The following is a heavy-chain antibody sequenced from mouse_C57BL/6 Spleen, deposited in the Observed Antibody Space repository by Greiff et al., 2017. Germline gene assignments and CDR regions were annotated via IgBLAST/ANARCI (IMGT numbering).Heavy chain of an antibody. CDR1: GYTFTDYY. D-gene: IGHD4-1*01. J-gene: IGHJ2*01. Sequence: EVQLQQSGPELVKPGASVKISCKASGYTFTDYYMNWVKQSHGKSLEWIGDINPNNGGTSYNQKFKGKATLTVDKSSSTAYMELRSLTSEDSAVYYCAREALTGTHFDYWGQGTTLTVSS. CDR3: AREALTGTHFDY. V-gene: IGHV1-26*01. CDR2: INPNNGGT.